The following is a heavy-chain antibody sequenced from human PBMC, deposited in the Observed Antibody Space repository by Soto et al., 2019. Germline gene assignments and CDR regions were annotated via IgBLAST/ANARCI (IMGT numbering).Heavy chain of an antibody. CDR3: ASEGYSGSYWVGKAFDI. CDR2: IIPIFGTA. CDR1: GGTFSSYS. Sequence: QVQLVQSGAEVKKPGSSVKVSCKASGGTFSSYSISWVRQAPGQGLEWMGGIIPIFGTANYAQKFQGRVTSTADESTSTAYMELSSLRSEDTAVYYCASEGYSGSYWVGKAFDICGQGTMGTVSS. V-gene: IGHV1-69*01. D-gene: IGHD1-26*01. J-gene: IGHJ3*02.